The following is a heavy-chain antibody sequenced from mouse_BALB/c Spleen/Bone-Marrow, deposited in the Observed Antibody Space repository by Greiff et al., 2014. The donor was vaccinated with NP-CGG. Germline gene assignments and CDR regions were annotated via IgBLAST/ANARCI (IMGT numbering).Heavy chain of an antibody. CDR1: GYTFTSYY. D-gene: IGHD2-4*01. J-gene: IGHJ4*01. CDR2: INPSNGGT. V-gene: IGHV1S16*01. CDR3: TRSRRAMDY. Sequence: QVQLQQSGAELVKPGASVKLSCKASGYTFTSYYIYWVEQRPGQGLEWIGEINPSNGGTNFNEEFKSKATLTVDKSSSTAYMQLSSLTSEDSAVYYCTRSRRAMDYWGQGTSVTVSS.